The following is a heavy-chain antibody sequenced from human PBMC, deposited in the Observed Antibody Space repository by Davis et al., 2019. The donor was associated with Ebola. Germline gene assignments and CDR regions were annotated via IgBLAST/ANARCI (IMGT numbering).Heavy chain of an antibody. V-gene: IGHV3-30*02. J-gene: IGHJ4*02. CDR3: APTTGWNYFDS. CDR2: VRSHGSDD. D-gene: IGHD4-17*01. CDR1: GFTFNIFD. Sequence: GESLKISCAASGFTFNIFDMHWVRQAPGRGLEWVAFVRSHGSDDHYADSVKGRFTISRDNAKNTLYLQMDSLRAEDTAVYYCAPTTGWNYFDSWGQGTLVTVSS.